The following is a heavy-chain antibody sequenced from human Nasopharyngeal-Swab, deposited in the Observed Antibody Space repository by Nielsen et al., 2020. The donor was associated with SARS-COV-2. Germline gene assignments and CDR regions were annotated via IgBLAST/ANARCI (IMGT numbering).Heavy chain of an antibody. Sequence: GGSLRLSCVASGFSFQSYWMNWVRQAPGKGLEWVANIDQGGSEEYYVDSVKGRFTISRDNARNSLYLQMNSLTAEDTAVYFCARASDPPIQLFLPPDHWGQGTLVTVSS. J-gene: IGHJ4*02. CDR2: IDQGGSEE. V-gene: IGHV3-7*01. CDR1: GFSFQSYW. CDR3: ARASDPPIQLFLPPDH. D-gene: IGHD5-18*01.